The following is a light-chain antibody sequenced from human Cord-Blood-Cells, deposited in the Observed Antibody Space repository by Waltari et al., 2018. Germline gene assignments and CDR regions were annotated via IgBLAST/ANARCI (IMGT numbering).Light chain of an antibody. CDR1: SSDVVGYNY. Sequence: QSALTQPASVSGSPGQSITISCTGTSSDVVGYNYVSWYQQHPGKAPKLIIYDVIKRHSGVSNRFSGSKSGNTASLPISGLQAEEEADYYCSSYTSSSTLVFGGGTKLTVL. V-gene: IGLV2-14*01. CDR3: SSYTSSSTLV. J-gene: IGLJ3*02. CDR2: DVI.